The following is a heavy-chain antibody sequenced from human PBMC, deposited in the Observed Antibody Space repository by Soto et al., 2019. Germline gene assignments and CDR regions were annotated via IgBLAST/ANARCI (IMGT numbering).Heavy chain of an antibody. Sequence: GYTFTSYAMHWVRQAPGQRLEWMGWINAGNGNTKYSQKFQGRVTITRDTSASTAYMELSSLRSEDTAVYYCARGASIAALGWFDPWGQGTLVTVSS. CDR2: INAGNGNT. D-gene: IGHD6-6*01. CDR3: ARGASIAALGWFDP. V-gene: IGHV1-3*01. CDR1: GYTFTSYA. J-gene: IGHJ5*02.